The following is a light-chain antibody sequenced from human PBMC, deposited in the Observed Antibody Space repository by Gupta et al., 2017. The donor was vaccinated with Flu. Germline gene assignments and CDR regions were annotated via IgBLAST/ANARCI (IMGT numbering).Light chain of an antibody. CDR3: AAWDDSLSGVV. J-gene: IGLJ2*01. CDR2: RNN. Sequence: SVLSQPPSASGTPGQRVTITCSGSSSNIGSNYLYWSQQLPATAPKLHNDRNNQRPSGVPDRFSGSKSGTSASLAISGLRSEDEADYYCAAWDDSLSGVVFGGGTKLTVL. V-gene: IGLV1-47*01. CDR1: SSNIGSNY.